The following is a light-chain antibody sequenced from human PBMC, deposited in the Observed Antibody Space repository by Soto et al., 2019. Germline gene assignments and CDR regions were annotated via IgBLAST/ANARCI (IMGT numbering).Light chain of an antibody. Sequence: EIVMTQSPATLSVSPGERATLSCRASQSVSSYLAWYQQKPGQAPRLLIYDAFNRATGIPARFSGSGSGTDFTLTISSLEPEDFAVYYCQQRSNWPSLTFGGGTKVDIK. J-gene: IGKJ4*01. CDR1: QSVSSY. CDR3: QQRSNWPSLT. CDR2: DAF. V-gene: IGKV3-11*01.